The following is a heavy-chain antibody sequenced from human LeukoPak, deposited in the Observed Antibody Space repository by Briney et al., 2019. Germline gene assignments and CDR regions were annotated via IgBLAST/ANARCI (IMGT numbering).Heavy chain of an antibody. CDR2: IFPSGGEI. D-gene: IGHD2-8*02. Sequence: SGGSLRLSCAASGFTFNNAWMIWVRQPPGKGLEWVSSIFPSGGEIHYADSVRGRFTISRDNSKSTLSLQMNSLRAEDTAIYYCATYRQVLLPFESWGQGTLVTVSS. CDR3: ATYRQVLLPFES. CDR1: GFTFNNAW. V-gene: IGHV3-23*01. J-gene: IGHJ4*02.